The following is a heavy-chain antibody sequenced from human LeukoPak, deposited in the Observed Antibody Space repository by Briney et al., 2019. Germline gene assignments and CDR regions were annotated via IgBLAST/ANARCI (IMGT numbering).Heavy chain of an antibody. CDR1: GGSISSYY. CDR3: ARGWSGFYGSGSHYGMDV. D-gene: IGHD3-10*01. Sequence: PSETLSLTCTVSGGSISSYYWSWIRQPPGKGLEWIGYIYYSGSTNYNPSLKSRVTISVDTSKNQFSLKLSSVTAADTAVYYCARGWSGFYGSGSHYGMDVWGQGTTVTVSS. CDR2: IYYSGST. J-gene: IGHJ6*02. V-gene: IGHV4-59*01.